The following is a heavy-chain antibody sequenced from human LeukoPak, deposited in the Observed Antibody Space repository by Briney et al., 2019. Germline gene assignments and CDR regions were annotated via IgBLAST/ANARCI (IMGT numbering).Heavy chain of an antibody. CDR3: ARDRTMVRGVIGY. CDR2: ISSSSSYI. J-gene: IGHJ4*02. D-gene: IGHD3-10*01. V-gene: IGHV3-21*01. CDR1: GFTFSSYS. Sequence: GGSLRLSCAASGFTFSSYSMNWVRQAPGKGLEWVSSISSSSSYIYYADSVKGRFTISRDNAKNSLYLQMNSLGAEDTAVYYCARDRTMVRGVIGYWGQGTLVTVSS.